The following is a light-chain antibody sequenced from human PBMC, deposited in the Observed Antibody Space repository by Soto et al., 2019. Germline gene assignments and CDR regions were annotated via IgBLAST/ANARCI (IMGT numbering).Light chain of an antibody. V-gene: IGKV1D-12*01. J-gene: IGKJ4*01. CDR1: QGINNW. Sequence: DIQMTQSPSSVXXXXXXXXXXXXRAXQGINNWLAWYQQKPGKAPKLLIYTTSSLQSGVPSRFSGSGSGTDFTLTISSLQPEDFATYYCQQANSFPLTXGGGTKVEIK. CDR3: QQANSFPLT. CDR2: TTS.